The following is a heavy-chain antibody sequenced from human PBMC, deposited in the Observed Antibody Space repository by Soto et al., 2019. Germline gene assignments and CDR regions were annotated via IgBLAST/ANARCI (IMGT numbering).Heavy chain of an antibody. CDR2: FYHSRTS. Sequence: SETLSLTCTVSGDSIYIGVHHWTWIRQLPEKGLEYIGYFYHSRTSFYNPSLKSRATISIDTSKSQLSLTLKSVTAADTAVYYCARGIDGYRFVWGQGTLVTVSS. D-gene: IGHD5-18*01. J-gene: IGHJ4*02. CDR1: GDSIYIGVHH. V-gene: IGHV4-31*03. CDR3: ARGIDGYRFV.